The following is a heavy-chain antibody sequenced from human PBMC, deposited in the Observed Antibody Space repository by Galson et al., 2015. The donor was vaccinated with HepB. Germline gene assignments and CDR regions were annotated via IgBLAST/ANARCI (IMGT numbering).Heavy chain of an antibody. V-gene: IGHV3-30*18. CDR3: AKDGIKYTTAWFSFDY. CDR1: GFDFGGYG. J-gene: IGHJ4*02. D-gene: IGHD1-26*01. CDR2: ISYDGRKI. Sequence: SLRLSCAASGFDFGGYGMHWVRQAPGKELEWVALISYDGRKIYYADSVKGRFTISRDHSKNMVFLQMTNLRPEDTAVYYCAKDGIKYTTAWFSFDYWGQGTLVAVSS.